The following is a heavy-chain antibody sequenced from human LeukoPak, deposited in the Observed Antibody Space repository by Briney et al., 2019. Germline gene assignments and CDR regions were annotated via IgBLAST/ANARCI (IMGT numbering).Heavy chain of an antibody. Sequence: GGSLRLSCAASGFTFSSYAMSWVRQAPGKGLEWVSAISGSGGSTYYADSVKGRFTISRDNSRNTLYLQTNSLRAEDTAVYYCANLERKGLVVVAAGPAFDIWGQGTMVTVSS. CDR3: ANLERKGLVVVAAGPAFDI. J-gene: IGHJ3*02. D-gene: IGHD2-15*01. V-gene: IGHV3-23*01. CDR2: ISGSGGST. CDR1: GFTFSSYA.